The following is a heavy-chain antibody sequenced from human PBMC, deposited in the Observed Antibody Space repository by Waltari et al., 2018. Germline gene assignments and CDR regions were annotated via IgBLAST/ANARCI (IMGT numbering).Heavy chain of an antibody. J-gene: IGHJ5*02. D-gene: IGHD3-22*01. CDR1: GFTFSSHA. CDR3: AREPSSGYPFNWFDP. CDR2: IGGNGNDP. V-gene: IGHV3-23*01. Sequence: EVQLLESGGNLVQPGGSLRLSCAASGFTFSSHAMSWVRQAPGKGLEWVSTIGGNGNDPYYADSVEGRFTISRDNSQSTLYLQMNSLRAEDTAVYYCAREPSSGYPFNWFDPWGQGTLVTVSS.